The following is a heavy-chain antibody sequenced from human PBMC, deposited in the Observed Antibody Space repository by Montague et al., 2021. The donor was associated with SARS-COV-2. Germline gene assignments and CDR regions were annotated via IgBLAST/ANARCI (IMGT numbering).Heavy chain of an antibody. CDR2: FYYSGST. Sequence: TLSLTCTVSGGSLSSGCYYWSWIRQLPGKGLEWLGYFYYSGSTYYNPSLKSRVFISADMSKNQFFLNLTSVTAADAAVYYCARDLGRTGYYYGLDVWGQGTTVTVSS. CDR3: ARDLGRTGYYYGLDV. V-gene: IGHV4-31*03. CDR1: GGSLSSGCYY. D-gene: IGHD3/OR15-3a*01. J-gene: IGHJ6*02.